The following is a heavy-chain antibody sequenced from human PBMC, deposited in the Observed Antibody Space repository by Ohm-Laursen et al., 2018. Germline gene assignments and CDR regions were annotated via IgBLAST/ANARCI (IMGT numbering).Heavy chain of an antibody. Sequence: GSLRLSCAASGFTFSSYDMHWVRQATGKGLEWVSAIGTAGDTYYPGSVKGRFTISRENAKNSLYLQMNSLRAGDTAVYYCARGQKVDWYFDLWGRGTLVTVSS. V-gene: IGHV3-13*01. D-gene: IGHD2-15*01. CDR3: ARGQKVDWYFDL. J-gene: IGHJ2*01. CDR1: GFTFSSYD. CDR2: IGTAGDT.